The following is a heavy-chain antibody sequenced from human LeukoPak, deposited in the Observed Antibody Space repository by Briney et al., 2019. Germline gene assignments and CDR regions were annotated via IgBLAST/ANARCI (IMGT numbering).Heavy chain of an antibody. V-gene: IGHV3-21*01. CDR3: AREMLMGWFDP. CDR1: GFTFSSYT. Sequence: GGSLRLSCAASGFTFSSYTMNWVRQAPGKGLEWVSSISSRSNYIYYADSLKGRFTFSRDNAKNSLYLHMNSLRAEDTAVYYCAREMLMGWFDPWGQGTLVTVSS. CDR2: ISSRSNYI. D-gene: IGHD2-8*01. J-gene: IGHJ5*02.